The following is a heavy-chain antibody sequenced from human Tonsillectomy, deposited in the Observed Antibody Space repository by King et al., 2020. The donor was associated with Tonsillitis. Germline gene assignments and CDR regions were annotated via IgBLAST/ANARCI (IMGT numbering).Heavy chain of an antibody. Sequence: VQLVESGAEVKKPGASVKVSCKASGYTFTGFYMHWVRQAPGQGLEWMGWINPKSGGTNYAQKFQGRVTMTRDTSITTAYMELRRLRSDDTAVYFCARAACGAYGTGLLYYWGQGTLVTVSS. V-gene: IGHV1-2*02. CDR3: ARAACGAYGTGLLYY. D-gene: IGHD4-17*01. CDR2: INPKSGGT. CDR1: GYTFTGFY. J-gene: IGHJ4*02.